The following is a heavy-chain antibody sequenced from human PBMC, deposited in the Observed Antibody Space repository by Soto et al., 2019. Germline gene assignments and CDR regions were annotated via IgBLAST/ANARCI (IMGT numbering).Heavy chain of an antibody. D-gene: IGHD5-18*01. J-gene: IGHJ5*02. V-gene: IGHV3-33*01. Sequence: GGSLRLSCAASGFTFSSYGMHWVRQAPGKGLEWVAVIWYDGSNKYYADSVKGRFTISRDNSKNTLYLQMNSLRAEDTAVYYCAREAMDTAMVDNWFDPWGQGTLVTVSS. CDR2: IWYDGSNK. CDR1: GFTFSSYG. CDR3: AREAMDTAMVDNWFDP.